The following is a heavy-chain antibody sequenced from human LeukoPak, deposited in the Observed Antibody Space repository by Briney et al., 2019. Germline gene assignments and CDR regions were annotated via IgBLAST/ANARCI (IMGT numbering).Heavy chain of an antibody. V-gene: IGHV4-4*09. Sequence: SETLSLACTVSGVSISSYYWSWIRQPPGKGLEWIGSIYTTGDTRYNPSLKSRVTISVDTSKNQFSLKLSSVTAADTAVYYCARATPVGGVRFDYWGQGTLVTVSS. CDR1: GVSISSYY. CDR2: IYTTGDT. CDR3: ARATPVGGVRFDY. J-gene: IGHJ4*02. D-gene: IGHD3-16*01.